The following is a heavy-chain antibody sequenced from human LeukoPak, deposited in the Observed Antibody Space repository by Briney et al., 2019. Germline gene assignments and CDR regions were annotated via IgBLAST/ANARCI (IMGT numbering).Heavy chain of an antibody. D-gene: IGHD6-13*01. CDR2: ISSDGTTE. Sequence: GGSLRLSCAASGFTFSTYALHWVRLTPVNGLECITVISSDGTTEYYADSVKGRLTIFRDKSKNTLFLQIDSLRTEDTGVYYCARDAWQLAQRFDYWGQGTLVTVSS. V-gene: IGHV3-30*04. CDR1: GFTFSTYA. CDR3: ARDAWQLAQRFDY. J-gene: IGHJ4*02.